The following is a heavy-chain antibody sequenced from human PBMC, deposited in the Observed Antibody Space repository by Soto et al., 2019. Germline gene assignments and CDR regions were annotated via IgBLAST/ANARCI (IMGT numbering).Heavy chain of an antibody. J-gene: IGHJ4*02. CDR2: LTNNGGTT. CDR3: AXXXXXXXYLAY. V-gene: IGHV3-64*01. CDR1: GFTFSTYA. Sequence: EVQLVESGGGLVQPGGSLRLSCAASGFTFSTYAMHWVRQAPGKGLEYVSALTNNGGTTYYASSVKGRFTISRDNSKNTLYLQMGSLRAEDMAVXXCAXXXXXXXYLAYWGQGTLVTVSS.